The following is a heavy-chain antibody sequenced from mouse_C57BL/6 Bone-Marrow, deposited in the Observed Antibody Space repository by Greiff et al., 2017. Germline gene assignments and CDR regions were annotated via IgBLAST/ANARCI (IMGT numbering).Heavy chain of an antibody. CDR3: VKAYGNYEIDYAMDY. V-gene: IGHV7-4*01. CDR2: IRNKANGSTT. D-gene: IGHD2-1*01. Sequence: EVKLVESGGGLVQPGASLRLSCAASGFTFTDYYMSWVRQPPGKAPEWLALIRNKANGSTTEYTASVKGRFTISRDNSPNILYLQMNTLRAEDSATYYCVKAYGNYEIDYAMDYWGQGTSVTVSS. J-gene: IGHJ4*01. CDR1: GFTFTDYY.